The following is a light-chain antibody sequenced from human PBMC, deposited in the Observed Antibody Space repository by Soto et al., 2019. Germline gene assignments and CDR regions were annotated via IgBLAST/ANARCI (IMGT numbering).Light chain of an antibody. V-gene: IGLV1-51*02. J-gene: IGLJ3*02. CDR3: GTWDNSLSAWV. CDR2: ENN. Sequence: QSVLTQPPSVSAAPGQKVTISCSGSSSNIGDNYVSWYQHLPGTAPKLLIYENNKRPSGIPDRFSGSKSGTSATLGITGLQAGDEATYYCGTWDNSLSAWVFDGGTKLTVL. CDR1: SSNIGDNY.